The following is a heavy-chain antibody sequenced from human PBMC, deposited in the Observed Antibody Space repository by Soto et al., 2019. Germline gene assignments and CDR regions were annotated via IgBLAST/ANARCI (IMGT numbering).Heavy chain of an antibody. Sequence: QVQLAQSANEVKKPGASVRVSCKAAGYTFIRYGIAWVRQAPGQGLEWMGWISPYNDYTVYAQKFQGRVSMTADTSSRTVYMNLRGLISDDTAVYYCARGGYYDNSWGKLSHYGLDVWGQGTSVSVSS. CDR3: ARGGYYDNSWGKLSHYGLDV. CDR1: GYTFIRYG. CDR2: ISPYNDYT. J-gene: IGHJ6*01. V-gene: IGHV1-18*01. D-gene: IGHD3-16*01.